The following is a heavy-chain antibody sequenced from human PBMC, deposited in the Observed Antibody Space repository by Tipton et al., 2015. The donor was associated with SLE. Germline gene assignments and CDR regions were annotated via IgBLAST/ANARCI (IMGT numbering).Heavy chain of an antibody. Sequence: LRLSCAASGFTFSSYAMHWVRQAPGKGLEWIGEINHSGSTNYNPSLKSRVTISVDTSKNQFSLKVTSVTAAETAVYYCARGRFLEWFGYFYYMDVWGKGTTVTVSS. CDR1: GFTFSSYA. V-gene: IGHV4-34*01. D-gene: IGHD3-3*01. CDR2: INHSGST. J-gene: IGHJ6*03. CDR3: ARGRFLEWFGYFYYMDV.